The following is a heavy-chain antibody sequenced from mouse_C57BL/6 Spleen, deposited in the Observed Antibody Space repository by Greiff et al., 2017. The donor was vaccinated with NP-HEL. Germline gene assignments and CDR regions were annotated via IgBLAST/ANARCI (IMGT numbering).Heavy chain of an antibody. CDR2: ISNGGGST. Sequence: EVQGVESGGGLVQPGGSLKLSCAASGFTFSDYYMYWVRQTPEKRLEWVAYISNGGGSTYYPDTVKGRFTISRDNAKNTLYLQMSRLKSEDTAMYYCARQSYYYGSSYSYFDYWGQGTTLTVSS. CDR3: ARQSYYYGSSYSYFDY. J-gene: IGHJ2*01. CDR1: GFTFSDYY. D-gene: IGHD1-1*01. V-gene: IGHV5-12*01.